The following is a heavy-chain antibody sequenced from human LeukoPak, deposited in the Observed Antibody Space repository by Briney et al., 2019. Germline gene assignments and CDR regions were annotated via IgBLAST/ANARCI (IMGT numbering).Heavy chain of an antibody. CDR3: ARGSSYYDISGYYFDY. CDR1: GFTVSSNY. J-gene: IGHJ4*02. D-gene: IGHD3-9*01. CDR2: IYSGGST. V-gene: IGHV3-53*01. Sequence: GGSLRLSCAASGFTVSSNYMSWVRQAPGKGLEWVPVIYSGGSTYYADSVKGRFTISRDNSKNTLCLQMNSLRAEDTAVYYCARGSSYYDISGYYFDYWGQGTLVTVSS.